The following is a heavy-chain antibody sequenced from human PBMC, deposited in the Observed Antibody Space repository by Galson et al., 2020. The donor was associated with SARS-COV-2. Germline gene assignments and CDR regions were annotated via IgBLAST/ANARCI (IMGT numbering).Heavy chain of an antibody. CDR1: GFTFSNYG. J-gene: IGHJ6*02. CDR3: AKRPKLFESWPYGMDV. D-gene: IGHD3-10*02. CDR2: ISYDGSNK. Sequence: GGSLRLSCAASGFTFSNYGMHWVRQAPGKGLEWVAVISYDGSNKYYADSVRGRFFISRDNSKNTLYLQMDSLRAEDTAVYYCAKRPKLFESWPYGMDVWGQGTTVTVSS. V-gene: IGHV3-30*18.